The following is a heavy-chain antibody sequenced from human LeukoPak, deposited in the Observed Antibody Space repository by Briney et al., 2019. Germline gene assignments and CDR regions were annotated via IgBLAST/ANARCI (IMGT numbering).Heavy chain of an antibody. Sequence: KSGGSMRLSCAASAFTFSDYYMSWIHQAPGKGLEWVSYISSSGSTIYYAYSVKGRFTTSRDNTKNSLYLQMNRQTAEATTFYCCGRVKSSAFDIWGQGTMVAASS. CDR3: GRVKSSAFDI. V-gene: IGHV3-11*01. CDR2: ISSSGSTI. CDR1: AFTFSDYY. D-gene: IGHD1-26*01. J-gene: IGHJ3*02.